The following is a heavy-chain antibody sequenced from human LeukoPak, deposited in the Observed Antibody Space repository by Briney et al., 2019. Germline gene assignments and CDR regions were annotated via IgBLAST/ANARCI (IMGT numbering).Heavy chain of an antibody. CDR1: GYSFTSYW. CDR2: IYPGDSDT. Sequence: GESLKISCKGSGYSFTSYWIGWVRQMPGKGLEWMGIIYPGDSDTRYSPSFQGQVTISADKSISTAYLQWSSLKASDTAMYYCARRLLGYRAPDAFDIWGQGTMVTVSS. CDR3: ARRLLGYRAPDAFDI. D-gene: IGHD3-16*02. V-gene: IGHV5-51*01. J-gene: IGHJ3*02.